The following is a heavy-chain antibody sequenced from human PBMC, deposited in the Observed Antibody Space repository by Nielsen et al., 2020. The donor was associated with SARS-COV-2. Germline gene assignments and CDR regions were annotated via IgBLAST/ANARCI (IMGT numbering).Heavy chain of an antibody. D-gene: IGHD3-9*01. J-gene: IGHJ3*02. CDR3: ATSYYDILTGLHDAFDI. CDR1: GYTFTGYY. CDR2: INPNSGGT. V-gene: IGHV1-2*06. Sequence: SVKVSCKASGYTFTGYYMHWVRQAPGQGLEWMGRINPNSGGTNYAQKFQGRVTMTRDTSISTAYMELSRLRSDDTAVYYCATSYYDILTGLHDAFDIWGQGTMVTVSS.